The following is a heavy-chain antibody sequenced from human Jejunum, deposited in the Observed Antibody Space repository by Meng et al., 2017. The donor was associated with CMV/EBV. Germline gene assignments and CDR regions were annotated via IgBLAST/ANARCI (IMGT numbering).Heavy chain of an antibody. V-gene: IGHV3-49*04. CDR1: FGDYA. Sequence: FGDYAIHWVRQAPGKGLEWVAFIKSKVYGGTAEYAASVKGRFTISRDDSKSIAYLQMDSLRAEDSALYYCAKPGGRRLFWWLDFWGQGTLVTVSS. CDR2: IKSKVYGGTA. J-gene: IGHJ4*02. D-gene: IGHD2-8*02. CDR3: AKPGGRRLFWWLDF.